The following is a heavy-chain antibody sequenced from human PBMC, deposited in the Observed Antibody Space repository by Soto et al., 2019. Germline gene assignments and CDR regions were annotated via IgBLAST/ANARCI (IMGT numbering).Heavy chain of an antibody. Sequence: XGTLSLTCAVSGGSISSSNWWSWVRQPPGKGLEWIGEIYHSGSTNYNPSLKSRVTISVDKSKNQFSLKLSSVTAADTAVYYCAREGADDYYDSSGYYFDYWGQGTLVTVSS. CDR2: IYHSGST. V-gene: IGHV4-4*02. CDR3: AREGADDYYDSSGYYFDY. CDR1: GGSISSSNW. J-gene: IGHJ4*02. D-gene: IGHD3-22*01.